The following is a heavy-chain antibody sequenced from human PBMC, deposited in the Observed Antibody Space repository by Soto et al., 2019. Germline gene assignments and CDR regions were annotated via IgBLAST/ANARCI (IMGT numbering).Heavy chain of an antibody. D-gene: IGHD6-13*01. J-gene: IGHJ1*01. CDR3: VKDEGTNWYNGHFRH. V-gene: IGHV3-9*01. Sequence: SMRRSCSPAGFTYGDYAMHWVRAVPGKGMEWVSGINRNSGSKGYGDSVKGRFAISRDNAKNSLHLQMNSLSAEDTAFSYCVKDEGTNWYNGHFRHWGQGTRVTVSS. CDR1: GFTYGDYA. CDR2: INRNSGSK.